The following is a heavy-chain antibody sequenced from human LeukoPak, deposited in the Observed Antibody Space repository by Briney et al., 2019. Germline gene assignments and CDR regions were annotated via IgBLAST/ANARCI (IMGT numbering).Heavy chain of an antibody. CDR1: GFTFSSYG. CDR3: AKDRDSSGWPGPWFDP. Sequence: GRSLRLSCAASGFTFSSYGMHWVRQAPGKGLEWVAVISYDGSNKYYADSVKGRFTISRDNSKNTLYLQMNSLRAEDTAVYYCAKDRDSSGWPGPWFDPWGQGTLVTVSS. CDR2: ISYDGSNK. V-gene: IGHV3-30*18. J-gene: IGHJ5*02. D-gene: IGHD6-19*01.